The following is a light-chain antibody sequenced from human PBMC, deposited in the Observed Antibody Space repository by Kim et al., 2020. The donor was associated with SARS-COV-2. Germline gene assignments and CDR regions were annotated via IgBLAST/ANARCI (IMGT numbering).Light chain of an antibody. CDR2: GAS. CDR1: QSVSSSY. Sequence: VLTQSPGTLSLSPGERATLSCRASQSVSSSYLAWYQQKLGQAPKLLIYGASSRATGIPDRFSGSGSGADFTLTISRLGPEDFAVYYYQQYGSFFSGGAQVDIK. V-gene: IGKV3-20*01. CDR3: QQYGSF. J-gene: IGKJ4*01.